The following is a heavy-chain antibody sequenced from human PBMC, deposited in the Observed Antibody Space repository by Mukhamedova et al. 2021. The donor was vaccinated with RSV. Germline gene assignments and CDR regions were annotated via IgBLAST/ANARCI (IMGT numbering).Heavy chain of an antibody. CDR3: AKEKFSLARARTWFDT. V-gene: IGHV1-8*01. D-gene: IGHD6-6*01. J-gene: IGHJ5*02. CDR2: MSPNSRDT. Sequence: QAIVQGLEWSGRMSPNSRDTVYAQKFQRRVTMTIDPSINTAYLEMPSLTSDDTPDHYCAKEKFSLARARTWFDTWGQGTLVTVSS.